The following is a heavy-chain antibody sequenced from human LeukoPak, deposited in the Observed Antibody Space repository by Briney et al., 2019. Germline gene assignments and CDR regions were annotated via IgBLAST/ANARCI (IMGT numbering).Heavy chain of an antibody. J-gene: IGHJ4*02. Sequence: GGSLRLSCATSGFTFGSYSMSWVRKAPGKELEWVSSISGSGDNTYYADSVKGRFIISRDNPKNTVYLQINSLGAEDTAVYYCAKYVFSYGSGSYLAHWGQGTQVTVSS. D-gene: IGHD3-10*01. V-gene: IGHV3-23*01. CDR3: AKYVFSYGSGSYLAH. CDR1: GFTFGSYS. CDR2: ISGSGDNT.